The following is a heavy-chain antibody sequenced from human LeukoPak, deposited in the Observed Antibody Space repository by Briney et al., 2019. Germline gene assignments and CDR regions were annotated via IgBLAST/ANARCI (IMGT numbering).Heavy chain of an antibody. CDR1: GGTFSSYA. Sequence: ASVKVSCKASGGTFSSYAISWVRQAPGQGLEWMGGIIPIFGTANYARKFQGRVTITTDESTSTAYMELSSLRSEDTAVYYCARDPRPTIAAAGTGAFDIWGQGTMVTVSS. CDR2: IIPIFGTA. J-gene: IGHJ3*02. V-gene: IGHV1-69*05. D-gene: IGHD6-13*01. CDR3: ARDPRPTIAAAGTGAFDI.